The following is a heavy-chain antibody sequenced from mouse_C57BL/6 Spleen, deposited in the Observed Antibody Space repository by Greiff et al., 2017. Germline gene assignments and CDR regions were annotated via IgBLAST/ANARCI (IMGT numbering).Heavy chain of an antibody. D-gene: IGHD1-1*01. J-gene: IGHJ3*01. CDR3: AKTLYGSKAWFAY. CDR2: IHPNSGST. CDR1: GYTFTSYW. Sequence: VQLQQPGAELVKPGASVKLSCKASGYTFTSYWMHWVKQRPGQGLEWIGMIHPNSGSTNYNEKFKSKATLTVDKSSSTAYMQLSSLTSEDSAVYYCAKTLYGSKAWFAYWGQGTLVTVSA. V-gene: IGHV1-64*01.